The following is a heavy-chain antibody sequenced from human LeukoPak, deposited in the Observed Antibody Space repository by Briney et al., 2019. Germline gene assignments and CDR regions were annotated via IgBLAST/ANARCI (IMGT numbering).Heavy chain of an antibody. J-gene: IGHJ4*02. V-gene: IGHV1-8*01. CDR3: ARAAPIENGYDY. CDR2: MNPNSGST. D-gene: IGHD5-24*01. CDR1: GYTFTSYD. Sequence: ASVKVSCKASGYTFTSYDINWVRQATGQGLEWMGWMNPNSGSTGYAQKFQGRVTMTRNTSISTAYMELSSLRSEDTAVYYCARAAPIENGYDYWGQGTLVTVSS.